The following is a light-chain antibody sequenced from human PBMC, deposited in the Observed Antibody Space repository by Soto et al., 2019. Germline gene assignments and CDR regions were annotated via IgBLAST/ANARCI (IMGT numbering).Light chain of an antibody. Sequence: EFVLTQSPATLSLSPGEGASLSCWASQSVGTYMAWYQDKPGQPPRLLIYDASKRATGIPARFSGSGSGTNFTFTISSLEPADFALYFCQLRSSWPPYTFAQGTKVEMK. CDR3: QLRSSWPPYT. CDR1: QSVGTY. V-gene: IGKV3-11*01. CDR2: DAS. J-gene: IGKJ2*01.